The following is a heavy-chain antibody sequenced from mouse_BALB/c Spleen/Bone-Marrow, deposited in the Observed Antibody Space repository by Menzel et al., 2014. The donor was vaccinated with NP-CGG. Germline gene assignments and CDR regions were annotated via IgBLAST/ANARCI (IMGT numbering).Heavy chain of an antibody. CDR3: AREVYGSWFAY. CDR1: DYSFTSYW. V-gene: IGHV1-61*01. CDR2: IHPSDSET. D-gene: IGHD2-2*01. Sequence: VQLQQSGAELVRPGASVKLSCRASDYSFTSYWVNWVKQRPGQGLEWIGMIHPSDSETRLNQKFKDKATLTADKSSSTAYMQLSSLTSEDSAVYYCAREVYGSWFAYWGQGTLVTVSA. J-gene: IGHJ3*01.